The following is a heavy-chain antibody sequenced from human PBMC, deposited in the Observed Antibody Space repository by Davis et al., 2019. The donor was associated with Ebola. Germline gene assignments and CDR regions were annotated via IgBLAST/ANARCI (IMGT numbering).Heavy chain of an antibody. CDR2: ISGSGGST. CDR3: AKENVDTAMDATPSFDY. J-gene: IGHJ4*02. CDR1: GFTFNSYW. Sequence: PGGSLRLPCAASGFTFNSYWMSWVRQAPGKGLEWVSAISGSGGSTYYADSVKGRFTISRDNSKNTLYLQMNSLRAEDTAVYYCAKENVDTAMDATPSFDYWGQGTLVTVSS. D-gene: IGHD5-18*01. V-gene: IGHV3-23*01.